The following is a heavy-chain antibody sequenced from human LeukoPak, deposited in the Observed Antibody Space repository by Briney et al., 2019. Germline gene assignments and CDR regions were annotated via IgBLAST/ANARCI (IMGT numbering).Heavy chain of an antibody. CDR1: GFTLGNHP. CDR2: ISYDGRNT. CDR3: TREDYYDRTSPGSFDM. Sequence: GGSLRLSCRASGFTLGNHPMHWVRQAPGKGLEWVAFISYDGRNTCYVDSLRGRFTISRDNSKNTLYLQMNSLRPEDTALYYCTREDYYDRTSPGSFDMWGQGTLAPSLQ. J-gene: IGHJ3*02. V-gene: IGHV3-30*04. D-gene: IGHD3-22*01.